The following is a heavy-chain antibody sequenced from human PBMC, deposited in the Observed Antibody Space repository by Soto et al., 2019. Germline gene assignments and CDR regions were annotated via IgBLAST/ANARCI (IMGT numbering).Heavy chain of an antibody. CDR3: GRTWNGVDY. J-gene: IGHJ4*02. D-gene: IGHD1-1*01. CDR1: GFTFSNYR. CDR2: IKTDGTIT. V-gene: IGHV3-74*01. Sequence: EVQLVESGGGLVQPGESLRLSCAASGFTFSNYRMHWVRQAPGKRPVWISRIKTDGTITNYADYVKGRFSVSRDNAKNPLFLQMNRLTAEDTALYYCGRTWNGVDYWGQGTLVTVSS.